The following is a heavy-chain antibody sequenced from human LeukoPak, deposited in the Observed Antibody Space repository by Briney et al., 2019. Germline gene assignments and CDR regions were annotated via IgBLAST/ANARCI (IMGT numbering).Heavy chain of an antibody. CDR1: GFTFSNYG. CDR2: ISGGGTST. Sequence: PGGSLRLSCAASGFTFSNYGMSWVRQAPGKGLEWVSAISGGGTSTYYADSVKGRVTISRDNSKNTLYLQMNSLRVEDTALYYCAKTLQGYYYYGLDVWGQGTTVTVSS. V-gene: IGHV3-23*01. J-gene: IGHJ6*02. CDR3: AKTLQGYYYYGLDV.